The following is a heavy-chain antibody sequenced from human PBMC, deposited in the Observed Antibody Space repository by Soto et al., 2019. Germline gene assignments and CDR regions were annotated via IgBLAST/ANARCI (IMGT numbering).Heavy chain of an antibody. V-gene: IGHV4-30-4*08. CDR3: AREDDGGDSLDV. CDR1: GDSISSDYYH. J-gene: IGHJ6*02. Sequence: QVQLQQSGPGLVKPSQTLSLTCTVSGDSISSDYYHWTWIRQSPGTGLEWIGYIHHNGSILYNPSLKSRVTISGDTSKNQCSLHLTSVTAADTAVYFCAREDDGGDSLDVWGQGTTVTVSS. CDR2: IHHNGSI. D-gene: IGHD2-21*02.